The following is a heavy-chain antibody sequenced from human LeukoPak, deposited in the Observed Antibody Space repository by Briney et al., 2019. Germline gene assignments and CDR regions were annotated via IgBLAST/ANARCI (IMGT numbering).Heavy chain of an antibody. CDR3: ARDGYDPYAFDI. CDR1: GGTFSSYA. CDR2: IIPILGIA. D-gene: IGHD5-12*01. V-gene: IGHV1-69*04. J-gene: IGHJ3*02. Sequence: ASVKVSCKASGGTFSSYAISWVRQAPGQGLEWMGRIIPILGIANYAQKFQGRVTITADKSTSTAYMGLSSLRSEDTAVYYCARDGYDPYAFDIWGQGTMVTVSS.